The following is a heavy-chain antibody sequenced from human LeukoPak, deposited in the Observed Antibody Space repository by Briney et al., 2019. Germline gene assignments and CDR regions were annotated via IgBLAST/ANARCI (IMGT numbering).Heavy chain of an antibody. CDR3: ATDCSSTSCPTRD. Sequence: GASVKVSCKASGYTFTSYDINWVRQATGQGLEWMGWMNPNSGDTGYVQKFQGRVTMTRDTSLNTAYMELSSLTSEDTAVYYCATDCSSTSCPTRDWGQRTLVTVSS. J-gene: IGHJ4*02. V-gene: IGHV1-8*01. D-gene: IGHD2-2*01. CDR1: GYTFTSYD. CDR2: MNPNSGDT.